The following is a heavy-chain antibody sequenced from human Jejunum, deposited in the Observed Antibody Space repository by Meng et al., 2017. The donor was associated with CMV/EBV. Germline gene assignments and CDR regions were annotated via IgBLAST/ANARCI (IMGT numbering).Heavy chain of an antibody. J-gene: IGHJ4*02. D-gene: IGHD1-1*01. CDR3: ARGLGHASNNSHDY. CDR2: VYYSGSA. V-gene: IGHV4-59*11. Sequence: VSEESMRSHYWRWIRQPPGKGLEWMGHVYYSGSATYSPSLKSRVTISVDMSKNQFSLKLRSVTAADTAMYFCARGLGHASNNSHDYWGQGTLVTVSS. CDR1: EESMRSHY.